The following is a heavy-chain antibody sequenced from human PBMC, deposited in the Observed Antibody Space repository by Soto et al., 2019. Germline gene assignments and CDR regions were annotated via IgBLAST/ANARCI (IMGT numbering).Heavy chain of an antibody. J-gene: IGHJ6*02. CDR2: ISSSSSTI. V-gene: IGHV3-48*02. D-gene: IGHD2-2*01. CDR3: ASTASRIVVVPMDV. Sequence: GGSLRLSCAASGFTFSSYSMNWVRQAPGKGLEWVSYISSSSSTIYYADSVKGRFTISRDNAKNSLYLQMNSLRDEDTAVYYCASTASRIVVVPMDVWGQGTTVTVSS. CDR1: GFTFSSYS.